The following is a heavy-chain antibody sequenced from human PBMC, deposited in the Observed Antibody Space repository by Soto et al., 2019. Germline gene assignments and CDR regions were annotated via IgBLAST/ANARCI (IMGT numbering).Heavy chain of an antibody. CDR2: IYYGVNT. J-gene: IGHJ6*02. CDR3: ARGALWFGLIYYYYYGMDV. D-gene: IGHD3-10*01. CDR1: GGSISSSSCS. V-gene: IGHV4-39*01. Sequence: SETLSLTCIVSGGSISSSSCSWAWIRQPPGKGLEWIGTIYYGVNTYYNPSLKSRVTISVDTSKNQFSLKLSSVTAADTAVYYCARGALWFGLIYYYYYGMDVWGQATTVTVSS.